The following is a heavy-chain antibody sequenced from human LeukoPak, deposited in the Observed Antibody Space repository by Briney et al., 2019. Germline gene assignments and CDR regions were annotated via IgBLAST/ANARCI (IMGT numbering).Heavy chain of an antibody. CDR1: GFTFSTYA. V-gene: IGHV3-23*01. J-gene: IGHJ4*02. Sequence: GGSLRLSCAASGFTFSTYAMNWVRQAPGKRLEWVSSITGSGRDTYYAGSVRGRITISRDNSKNTLYLQMNSLRAEDTAVYYCARGVDNWGQGTLVTVSS. CDR2: ITGSGRDT. CDR3: ARGVDN. D-gene: IGHD3-16*01.